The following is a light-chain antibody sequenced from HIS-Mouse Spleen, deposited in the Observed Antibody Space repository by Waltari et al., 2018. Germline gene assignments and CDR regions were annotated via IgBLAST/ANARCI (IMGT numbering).Light chain of an antibody. J-gene: IGKJ1*01. V-gene: IGKV2-28*01. Sequence: DIVMTQSPLSLPVTPGEPASISCRSRQNLLHSNGYNYLDWYLQKPGQSPQLLIYLGSNRASGVPDRFSGSGSGTDFTLKISRVEAEDVGVYYCMQALQTPWTFGQGTKVEIK. CDR2: LGS. CDR3: MQALQTPWT. CDR1: QNLLHSNGYNY.